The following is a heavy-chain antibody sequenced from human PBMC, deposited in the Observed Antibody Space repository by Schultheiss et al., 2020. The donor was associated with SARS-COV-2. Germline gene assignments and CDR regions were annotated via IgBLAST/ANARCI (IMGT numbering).Heavy chain of an antibody. Sequence: GGLRLSCAVSGFTFSDYYMSWVRQAPGKGLEWVSYISSSGSTIYYADSVKGRFTISRDNAKNSLYLQMNSLRAEDTAVYYCARTSYFAFDYWGQGTLVTVSS. CDR3: ARTSYFAFDY. CDR2: ISSSGSTI. D-gene: IGHD3-9*01. V-gene: IGHV3-11*04. J-gene: IGHJ4*02. CDR1: GFTFSDYY.